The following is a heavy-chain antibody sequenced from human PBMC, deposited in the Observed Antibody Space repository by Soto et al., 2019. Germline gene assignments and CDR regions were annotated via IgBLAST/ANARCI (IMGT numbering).Heavy chain of an antibody. Sequence: EVQLVESGEGLVQPGRSLRLSCAASGFTFDDYAMHWVRQAPGKGLEWVSGISWNSGSIGYADSVKGRFTISRDNAKNSLYLQMNSLRAEDTALYYCAKDIAGTGLDLFDYWGQGTLVTVSS. D-gene: IGHD6-13*01. V-gene: IGHV3-9*01. CDR3: AKDIAGTGLDLFDY. CDR2: ISWNSGSI. J-gene: IGHJ4*02. CDR1: GFTFDDYA.